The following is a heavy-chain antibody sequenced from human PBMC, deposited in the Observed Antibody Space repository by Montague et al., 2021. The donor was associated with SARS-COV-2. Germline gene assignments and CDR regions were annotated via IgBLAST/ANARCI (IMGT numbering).Heavy chain of an antibody. J-gene: IGHJ2*01. Sequence: SETLSLTCTVSGGSISSSNYYGVWIRQPPGKGLEWIGTIFYSGSTYYNPSLKSRVTISIDTSKNQFSLKLNSVTAADTAVYYCASRRYSASGSRWYFDLWGRGTLVTVSS. D-gene: IGHD3-10*01. CDR3: ASRRYSASGSRWYFDL. V-gene: IGHV4-39*07. CDR2: IFYSGST. CDR1: GGSISSSNYY.